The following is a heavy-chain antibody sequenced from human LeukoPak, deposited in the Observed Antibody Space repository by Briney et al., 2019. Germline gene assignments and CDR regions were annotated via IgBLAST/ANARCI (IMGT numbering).Heavy chain of an antibody. CDR3: ARARRCGLYDDYGGCFDS. CDR2: IYSAGNT. D-gene: IGHD4-23*01. J-gene: IGHJ4*02. CDR1: GFTFDDYA. V-gene: IGHV3-53*01. Sequence: GGSLRLSCAASGFTFDDYAMHWVRQAPGKGLEWVSSIYSAGNTYYADSVKGRFTISRDNSKNTLFLQMNSLRAEDTAVYYCARARRCGLYDDYGGCFDSWGQGTLVTVSS.